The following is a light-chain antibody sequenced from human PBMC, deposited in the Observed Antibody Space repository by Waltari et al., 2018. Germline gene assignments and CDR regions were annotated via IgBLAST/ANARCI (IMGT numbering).Light chain of an antibody. V-gene: IGLV1-44*01. CDR1: SSNIGSNT. J-gene: IGLJ3*02. CDR3: AACDDRPNWWV. CDR2: SDN. Sequence: QSVLTQPPSASGTPGQRVTISCSGSSSNIGSNTVNWYQQLPGTAPKLLIYSDNQGPSGVPDRFSGSTSGTPASLAISGLQSKHEANYYCAACDDRPNWWVFGAGTSLTVL.